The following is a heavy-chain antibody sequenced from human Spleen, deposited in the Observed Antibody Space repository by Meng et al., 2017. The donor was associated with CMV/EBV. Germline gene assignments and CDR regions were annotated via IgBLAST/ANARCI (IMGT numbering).Heavy chain of an antibody. CDR1: GGSINSRGDY. J-gene: IGHJ5*02. CDR3: ARGIVGNWFDP. CDR2: IYYSGST. V-gene: IGHV4-39*07. Sequence: QLALMEAGPGRVTPSETLSLTCTFSGGSINSRGDYWGRIRRPPGKGLEWIGSIYYSGSTYYNPSLQSRVTISVDTSKNQFSLKLSSVTAADTAVYYCARGIVGNWFDPWGQGTLVTVSS. D-gene: IGHD1-26*01.